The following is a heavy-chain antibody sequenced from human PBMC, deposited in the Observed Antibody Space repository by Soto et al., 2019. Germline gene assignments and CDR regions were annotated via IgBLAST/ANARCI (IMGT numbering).Heavy chain of an antibody. CDR1: GFTFSSYA. Sequence: GGSLRLSCAASGFTFSSYAMSWVRQAPGKGLEWVSAISGSGGSTYYADSVKGRFTISRDNSKNTLYLPMNSLRAEDTAVYYFAKGVRYCSSTSCFTIYYYYYGMDVWGQGPTVTVSS. D-gene: IGHD2-2*01. CDR3: AKGVRYCSSTSCFTIYYYYYGMDV. CDR2: ISGSGGST. J-gene: IGHJ6*01. V-gene: IGHV3-23*01.